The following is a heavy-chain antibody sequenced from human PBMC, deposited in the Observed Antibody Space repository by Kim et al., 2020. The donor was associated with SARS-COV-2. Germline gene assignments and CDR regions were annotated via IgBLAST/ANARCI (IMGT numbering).Heavy chain of an antibody. D-gene: IGHD2-2*01. CDR3: TRGARAARGYAMDV. J-gene: IGHJ6*02. Sequence: GGSLRLSCAASGFTFTNYDMHWVRQTAGKGLEWVAGVGAAGDTYYPDSMKGRFTISRENAQNSLHLQMNNLRAGDTAVFFCTRGARAARGYAMDVWGPETSVTVSS. CDR1: GFTFTNYD. CDR2: VGAAGDT. V-gene: IGHV3-13*01.